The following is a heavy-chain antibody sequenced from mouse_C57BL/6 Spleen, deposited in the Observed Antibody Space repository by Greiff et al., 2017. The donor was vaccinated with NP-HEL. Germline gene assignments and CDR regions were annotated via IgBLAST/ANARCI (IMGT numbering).Heavy chain of an antibody. J-gene: IGHJ2*01. CDR1: GYAFSSSW. Sequence: QVQLQQSGPELVKPGASVKISCKASGYAFSSSWMNWVKQRPGKGLEWIGRIYPGDGDTNYNGKFKGKATLTADKSSSTAYMQLSSLTSEDSAVYYCARSGTRLSVFYFDYWGQGTTLTVSS. V-gene: IGHV1-82*01. CDR3: ARSGTRLSVFYFDY. D-gene: IGHD3-1*01. CDR2: IYPGDGDT.